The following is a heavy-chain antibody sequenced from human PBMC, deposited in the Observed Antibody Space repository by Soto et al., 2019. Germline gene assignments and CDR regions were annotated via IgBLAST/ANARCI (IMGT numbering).Heavy chain of an antibody. J-gene: IGHJ4*02. CDR1: GFIFCNYA. CDR2: ISGSGDTT. CDR3: AKDRVTADQGAFDS. Sequence: GGALRLSCAGPGFIFCNYAFGWGRSAPGAGLEWVSIISGSGDTTYYADSVRGRFTISRDNSKNTLYLQMDSLRAEDTALFYCAKDRVTADQGAFDSWGQGTLVTVSS. D-gene: IGHD2-21*02. V-gene: IGHV3-23*01.